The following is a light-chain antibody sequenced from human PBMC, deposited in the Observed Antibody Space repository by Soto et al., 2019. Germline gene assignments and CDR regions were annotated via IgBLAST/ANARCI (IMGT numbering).Light chain of an antibody. J-gene: IGKJ1*01. CDR1: QSVSATY. V-gene: IGKV3-20*01. CDR3: QHYGTSTRT. CDR2: AAS. Sequence: EIVLTQSPGTLSLSPGESATLSCRAAQSVSATYLAWYQQKPGQAPRLLIYAASSRATDIPDRFSGSGSGTDFTLAISRLEPEDFAVYWCQHYGTSTRTSGQGTKVDIK.